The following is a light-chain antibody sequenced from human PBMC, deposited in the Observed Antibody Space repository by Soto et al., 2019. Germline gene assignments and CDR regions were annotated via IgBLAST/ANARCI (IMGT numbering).Light chain of an antibody. V-gene: IGKV3-20*01. CDR3: QQYGSSPPRT. CDR2: DTS. CDR1: QSVSRHY. Sequence: EIVLTQSPGTLSLSPGERATLSCRASQSVSRHYLAWYQQKPGQAPRLLIYDTSSRATGIPDRFSGSGSGTDFTLTISRLEPEDFAVYYCQQYGSSPPRTFGQGTKVDIK. J-gene: IGKJ1*01.